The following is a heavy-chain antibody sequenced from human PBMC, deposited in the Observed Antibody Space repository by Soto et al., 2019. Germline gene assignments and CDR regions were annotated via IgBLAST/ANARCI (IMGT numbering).Heavy chain of an antibody. CDR2: ISSSSSYI. V-gene: IGHV3-21*01. J-gene: IGHJ3*02. CDR1: GFTFSSYS. CDR3: ARDQHGVVVPADAFDI. Sequence: GGALRLSCAASGFTFSSYSMNWVRQAPGKGLEWVSSISSSSSYIYYADSVKGRFTISRDNAKNSLYLQMNSLRAEDTAVYYCARDQHGVVVPADAFDIWGQGTMVTVSS. D-gene: IGHD2-2*01.